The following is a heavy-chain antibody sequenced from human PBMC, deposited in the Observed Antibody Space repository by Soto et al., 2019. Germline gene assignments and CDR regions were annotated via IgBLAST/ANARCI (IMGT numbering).Heavy chain of an antibody. CDR3: ARDNRRGRGSGFYGMDF. Sequence: QVQLVQSGAEVKKPGSSVKVSCKASGGTFSAYAISWVRQAPGQGLEWMGGIIPIFGTPNYAQKFQGRVTISADESTSTAYKELSSLRSEDTAVYYCARDNRRGRGSGFYGMDFWGQGTTVTVSS. CDR1: GGTFSAYA. V-gene: IGHV1-69*01. J-gene: IGHJ6*02. D-gene: IGHD1-26*01. CDR2: IIPIFGTP.